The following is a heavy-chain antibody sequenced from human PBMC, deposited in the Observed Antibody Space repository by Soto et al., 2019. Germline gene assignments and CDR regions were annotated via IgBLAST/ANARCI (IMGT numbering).Heavy chain of an antibody. V-gene: IGHV4-59*01. D-gene: IGHD3-16*01. CDR1: GGSISNYY. CDR3: ASGGNWFDP. Sequence: ETLSLTCNVSGGSISNYYWTWVRQSPEKGLEWIGYMYYNGNINYNPSLKSRVTISIDTSKNQFSLTLKSVTAADTAVYYCASGGNWFDPWGQGVLVTVSS. CDR2: MYYNGNI. J-gene: IGHJ5*02.